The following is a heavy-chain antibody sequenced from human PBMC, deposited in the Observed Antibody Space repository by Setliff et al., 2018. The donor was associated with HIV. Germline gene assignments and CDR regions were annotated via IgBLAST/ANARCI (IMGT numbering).Heavy chain of an antibody. D-gene: IGHD3-10*01. V-gene: IGHV4-4*09. Sequence: PSETLSLTCTVSGGSISSYCWNRIRKPPGKGLEWIGYIFASGSSLYNPSLQSRVSISIDTSKNQFSLKLSSVTAADTAVYYCARRIDNSGSLPAKNWFDTWGQGRLVTVSS. CDR1: GGSISSYC. J-gene: IGHJ5*02. CDR3: ARRIDNSGSLPAKNWFDT. CDR2: IFASGSS.